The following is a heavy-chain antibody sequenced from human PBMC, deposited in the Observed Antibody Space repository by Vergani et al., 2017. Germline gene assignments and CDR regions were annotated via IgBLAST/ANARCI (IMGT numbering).Heavy chain of an antibody. Sequence: QVQLQESGPGLVKPSETLSLTCTVSGGSISSGDYYWSWIRQPPGKGLEWIGYIYYSGSTNYNPSLKSRVTISVDTSKNQFSLKLSSVTAADTAVYYWARVPDDLYCSGCSCSGWFDPWGQGTLVTVSS. CDR2: IYYSGST. CDR3: ARVPDDLYCSGCSCSGWFDP. D-gene: IGHD2-15*01. CDR1: GGSISSGDYY. V-gene: IGHV4-61*08. J-gene: IGHJ5*02.